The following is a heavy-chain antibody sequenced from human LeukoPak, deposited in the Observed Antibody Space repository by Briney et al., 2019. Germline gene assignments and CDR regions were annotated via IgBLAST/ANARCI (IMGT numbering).Heavy chain of an antibody. CDR1: GGSISSSSYY. CDR2: IYYSGST. V-gene: IGHV4-39*01. CDR3: ARLEMATILF. D-gene: IGHD5-24*01. Sequence: SETLSLTCTVSGGSISSSSYYWGWIRQPPGKGLEWIGSIYYSGSTYYNPSLKSRVTISVDTSKNQFSLKLSSVTAADTAVYCCARLEMATILFWGQGTLVTVSS. J-gene: IGHJ4*02.